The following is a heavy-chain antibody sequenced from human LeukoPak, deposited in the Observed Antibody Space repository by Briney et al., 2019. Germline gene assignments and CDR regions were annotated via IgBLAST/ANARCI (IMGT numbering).Heavy chain of an antibody. CDR2: INPDSGGT. V-gene: IGHV1-2*02. Sequence: ASVKVSCKASGYTFSDYYMHWVRQAPGQGLEWMGWINPDSGGTKYAQKFQDRVTMTRDTSIRTAYMELSRLRSDDTAVYYCARDLLRWAGTPQVIYYFDYWGQGTLVTVSS. CDR1: GYTFSDYY. D-gene: IGHD6-19*01. J-gene: IGHJ4*02. CDR3: ARDLLRWAGTPQVIYYFDY.